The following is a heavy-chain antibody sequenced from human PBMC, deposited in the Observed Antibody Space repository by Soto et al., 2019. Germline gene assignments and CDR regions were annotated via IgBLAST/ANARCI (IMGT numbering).Heavy chain of an antibody. D-gene: IGHD3-3*01. V-gene: IGHV1-46*01. Sequence: ASVKVSCKAIGYSFTSHYMHWVRQAPGQGLEWMGTIYPGGVNIGYAQKFKGRVTMTKDTSTSTVYMELNSLTSEDTAVYYCARDQTIFGVVIIPEDDYYYGMDVWGQGTTVTVSS. J-gene: IGHJ6*02. CDR3: ARDQTIFGVVIIPEDDYYYGMDV. CDR2: IYPGGVNI. CDR1: GYSFTSHY.